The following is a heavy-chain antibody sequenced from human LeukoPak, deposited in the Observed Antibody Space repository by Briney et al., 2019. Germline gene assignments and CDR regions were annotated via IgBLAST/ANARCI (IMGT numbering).Heavy chain of an antibody. Sequence: ASVKVSCKASGYTFTSYDINWVRQATGQGLEWMGWMNPNSGNTGYAQKFQGRVTMTRDTSISTAYMELSRLRSDDTAVYYCARDWAIFGVVISPFDYWGQGTLVTVSS. V-gene: IGHV1-8*01. J-gene: IGHJ4*02. CDR3: ARDWAIFGVVISPFDY. CDR2: MNPNSGNT. D-gene: IGHD3-3*01. CDR1: GYTFTSYD.